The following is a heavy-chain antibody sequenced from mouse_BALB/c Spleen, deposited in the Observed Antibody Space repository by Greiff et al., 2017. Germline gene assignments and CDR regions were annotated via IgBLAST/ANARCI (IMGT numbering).Heavy chain of an antibody. V-gene: IGHV9-2-1*01. CDR3: AREVRRGWYFDV. Sequence: VESGPELKKPGETVKISCKASGYTFTDYSMHWVKQAPGKGLKWMGWINTETGEPTYADDFKGRFAFSLETSASTAYLQINNLKNEDTATYFCAREVRRGWYFDVWGAGTTVTVSS. D-gene: IGHD2-14*01. CDR2: INTETGEP. J-gene: IGHJ1*01. CDR1: GYTFTDYS.